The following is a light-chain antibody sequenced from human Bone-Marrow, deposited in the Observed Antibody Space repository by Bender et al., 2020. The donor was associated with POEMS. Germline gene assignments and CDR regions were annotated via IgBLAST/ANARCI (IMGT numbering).Light chain of an antibody. CDR2: YDD. Sequence: QSVVTQPPSLSEAPRQRVTISCSGSSSNIGNHGVNWYQQLPGEAPKLLIYYDDLLTPGVSDRFSASKSGTSACLAISGVRSEDGAVCYCSDWGGGLGGWVFGGGTRLTVL. CDR3: SDWGGGLGGWV. V-gene: IGLV1-36*01. J-gene: IGLJ3*02. CDR1: SSNIGNHG.